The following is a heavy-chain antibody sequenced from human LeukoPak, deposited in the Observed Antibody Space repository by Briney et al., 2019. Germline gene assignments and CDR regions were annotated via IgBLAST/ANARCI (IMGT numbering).Heavy chain of an antibody. D-gene: IGHD6-13*01. V-gene: IGHV3-11*04. CDR2: ITSSGTNI. J-gene: IGHJ3*02. CDR3: ARDFWYAYSSSYRAPYDAFDI. CDR1: GFTFSDYY. Sequence: GGSLRLSCAASGFTFSDYYMSWIRHAPGKGLEWLAYITSSGTNIYYADSVKGRFTISRDNAKNSLYLQMDSLRAEDTAVYYCARDFWYAYSSSYRAPYDAFDIWGQGTMVTVSS.